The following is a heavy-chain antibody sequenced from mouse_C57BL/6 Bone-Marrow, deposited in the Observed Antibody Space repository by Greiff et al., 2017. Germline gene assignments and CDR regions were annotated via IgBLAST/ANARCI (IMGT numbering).Heavy chain of an antibody. CDR2: TFYSGIT. CDR1: GFSINSDCY. CDR3: ARDYYGSSYRWYFDV. Sequence: VQLKESGPSLVRPSQTLSLTCTVTGFSINSDCYWIWIRQFPGNKLEYIGYTFYSGITYYNPSLESRTYITRDTSKNQFSLKLSSVTTEDTATSYCARDYYGSSYRWYFDVWGTGTTVTVSS. D-gene: IGHD1-1*01. V-gene: IGHV3-3*01. J-gene: IGHJ1*03.